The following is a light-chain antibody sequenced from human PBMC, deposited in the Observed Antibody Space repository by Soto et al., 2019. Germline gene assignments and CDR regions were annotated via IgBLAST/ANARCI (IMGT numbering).Light chain of an antibody. CDR2: EVV. J-gene: IGLJ1*01. Sequence: QSALTQPPSASGSPGQSVTISCTGTKSDIGVYDFVSWYQHHPGKVPRLIIYEVVQRPSGVPDRFSGSKSGNTASLTVSGLXAADEADYFCKSYAGSNTYVFGSGTKV. CDR1: KSDIGVYDF. CDR3: KSYAGSNTYV. V-gene: IGLV2-8*01.